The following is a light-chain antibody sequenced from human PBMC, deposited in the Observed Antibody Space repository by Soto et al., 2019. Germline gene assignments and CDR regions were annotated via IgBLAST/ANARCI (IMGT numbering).Light chain of an antibody. CDR1: QGIDTS. CDR2: APS. CDR3: QQLHGYPIT. J-gene: IGKJ5*01. V-gene: IGKV1-9*01. Sequence: LTQSPYSLNASVGDRVTITFRASQGIDTSLAWYQQKPGKAPKLLIYAPSNFQSGVPSRFSGSGSGTHFTLTISSLQPEDFATYYCQQLHGYPITFGQRTRLEI.